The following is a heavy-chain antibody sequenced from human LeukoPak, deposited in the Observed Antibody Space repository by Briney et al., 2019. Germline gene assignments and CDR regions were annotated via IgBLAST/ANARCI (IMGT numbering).Heavy chain of an antibody. D-gene: IGHD5-12*01. J-gene: IGHJ4*02. Sequence: SETLSLTCTVSGGSISSYYWSWIRQPPGKGLEWIGYIYYSGSTNYNPSLKSRVTISVDTSKNQFSLKLSSVTAADTAVYYCARRGDSGYDFGGYFDYWGQGTLVTVSS. CDR3: ARRGDSGYDFGGYFDY. V-gene: IGHV4-59*08. CDR1: GGSISSYY. CDR2: IYYSGST.